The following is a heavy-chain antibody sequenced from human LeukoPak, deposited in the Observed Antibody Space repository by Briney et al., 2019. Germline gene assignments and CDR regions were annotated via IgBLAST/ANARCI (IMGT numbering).Heavy chain of an antibody. CDR1: GGSFSGYY. CDR2: INHSGST. Sequence: ASETLSLTCAVYGGSFSGYYWSWIRQPPGKGLEWIGEINHSGSTNYNPSLKSRVTISVDTSKNQFSLKLSSVTAADTAVYYCAKGASRNDTSDYFFRFDHWGQGIVVTVSS. V-gene: IGHV4-34*01. CDR3: AKGASRNDTSDYFFRFDH. D-gene: IGHD3-22*01. J-gene: IGHJ4*02.